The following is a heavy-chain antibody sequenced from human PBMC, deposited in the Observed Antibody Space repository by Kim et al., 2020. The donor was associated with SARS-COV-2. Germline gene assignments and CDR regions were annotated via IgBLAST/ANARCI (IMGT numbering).Heavy chain of an antibody. CDR3: TPTPPSELTPVY. Sequence: AYAASVNGRFTISRDDSKNTAYLQMNSLKTEDTAVYYCTPTPPSELTPVYSGQGTLVTVSS. J-gene: IGHJ4*02. V-gene: IGHV3-73*01. D-gene: IGHD1-26*01.